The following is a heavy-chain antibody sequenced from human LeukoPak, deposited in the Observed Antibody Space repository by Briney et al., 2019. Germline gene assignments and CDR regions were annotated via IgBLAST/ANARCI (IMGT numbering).Heavy chain of an antibody. CDR2: INWNGGST. Sequence: RPGGSLRLSCAASGFTFDDYGMSWVRQAPGKGLEWVSGINWNGGSTGYADSVKGRFTISRDNAKNSLYLQMNSLRAEDTALYYCARAEYRDYDFWSGYSQYNWFDPRGQGTLVTVSS. CDR3: ARAEYRDYDFWSGYSQYNWFDP. V-gene: IGHV3-20*04. J-gene: IGHJ5*02. D-gene: IGHD3-3*01. CDR1: GFTFDDYG.